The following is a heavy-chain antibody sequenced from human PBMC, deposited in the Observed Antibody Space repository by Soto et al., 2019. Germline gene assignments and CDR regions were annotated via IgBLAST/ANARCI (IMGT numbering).Heavy chain of an antibody. D-gene: IGHD3-10*01. Sequence: GGSLRLSCAASGFTFSSYGMHWVRQAPGKGLEWVAVISYDGSTYYADSVKGRFTIFRDNSKNTLYLQMNSLRAEDTAVYYCAKNQRDELSGNYYFFVDYWGQGTLVTVSS. CDR2: ISYDGST. CDR3: AKNQRDELSGNYYFFVDY. CDR1: GFTFSSYG. V-gene: IGHV3-30*18. J-gene: IGHJ4*02.